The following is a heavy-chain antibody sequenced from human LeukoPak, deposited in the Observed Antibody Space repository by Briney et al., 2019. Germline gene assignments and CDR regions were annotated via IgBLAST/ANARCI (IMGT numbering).Heavy chain of an antibody. CDR3: ATSTAIMITFGGVIVDY. J-gene: IGHJ4*02. Sequence: PGGSLRLSCAASGFTFSSYAMSWVRQAPGKGLEWVPAISGSGGSTYYADSVKGRFTISRDNSKNTLYLQMNSLRAEDTAVYYCATSTAIMITFGGVIVDYWGQGTLVTVSS. CDR2: ISGSGGST. CDR1: GFTFSSYA. V-gene: IGHV3-23*01. D-gene: IGHD3-16*02.